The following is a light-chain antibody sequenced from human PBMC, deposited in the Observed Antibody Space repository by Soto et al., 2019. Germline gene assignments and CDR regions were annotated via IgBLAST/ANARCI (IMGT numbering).Light chain of an antibody. CDR1: SSYVGGYKY. CDR2: EVS. J-gene: IGLJ2*01. CDR3: ASYTSSSTSVI. Sequence: QSALTQPASVSGSPGQSITISCTGTSSYVGGYKYVSWYQQHPDKAPKLIIFEVSNRPSGISSRVSGSKSGNTASLTISGLQAEDEADYYCASYTSSSTSVIFGRGTKLTVL. V-gene: IGLV2-14*01.